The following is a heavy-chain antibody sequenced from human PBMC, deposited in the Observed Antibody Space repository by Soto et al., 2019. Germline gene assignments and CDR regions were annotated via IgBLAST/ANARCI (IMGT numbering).Heavy chain of an antibody. Sequence: EVQLVESGGGLVKPGGSLRLSWAASGFTFSIYTMNWVRQAPGKGLEWVSSIGTSSNYIYYADSVKGRFTISRDTAKNSLYLQMSSLRADDTAVYYCARDTAMVYWGQGTLVTVSS. D-gene: IGHD5-18*01. J-gene: IGHJ4*02. CDR3: ARDTAMVY. V-gene: IGHV3-21*01. CDR2: IGTSSNYI. CDR1: GFTFSIYT.